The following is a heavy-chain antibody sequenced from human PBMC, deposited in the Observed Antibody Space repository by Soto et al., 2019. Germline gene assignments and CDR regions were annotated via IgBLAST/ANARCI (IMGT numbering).Heavy chain of an antibody. V-gene: IGHV3-21*01. Sequence: EVQLVESGGGLVKPGGSLRLSCAASGFTFSSYSMNWVRQAPGKGLEWVSSISSSSSYIYYADSVKGRFTISRDNAKNHLYLQMNSLRAEDTAVYYCARERLGYCSSTSCYATPYYYYGMDVWGQGTTVTVSS. J-gene: IGHJ6*02. CDR3: ARERLGYCSSTSCYATPYYYYGMDV. CDR1: GFTFSSYS. CDR2: ISSSSSYI. D-gene: IGHD2-2*01.